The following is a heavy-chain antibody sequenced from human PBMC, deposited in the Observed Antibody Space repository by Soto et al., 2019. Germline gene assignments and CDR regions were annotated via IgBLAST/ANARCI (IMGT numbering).Heavy chain of an antibody. CDR3: ATLSSGWVNKDYYYYYMDV. D-gene: IGHD6-19*01. J-gene: IGHJ6*03. CDR2: FDPEDGET. V-gene: IGHV1-24*01. CDR1: GGTFSSYA. Sequence: ASVKVSWKASGGTFSSYAVSWVRQAPGKGLEWMGGFDPEDGETIYAQKFQGRVTMTEDTSTDTAYMELSSLRSEDTAVYYCATLSSGWVNKDYYYYYMDVWGKGTTVTVSS.